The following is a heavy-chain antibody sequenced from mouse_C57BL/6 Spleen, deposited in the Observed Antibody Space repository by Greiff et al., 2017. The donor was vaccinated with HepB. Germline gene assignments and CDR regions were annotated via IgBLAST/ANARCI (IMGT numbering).Heavy chain of an antibody. J-gene: IGHJ1*03. V-gene: IGHV1-15*01. CDR1: GYTFTDYE. CDR2: IDPETGGT. Sequence: VKLMESGAELVRPGASVTLSCKASGYTFTDYEMHWVKQTPVHGLEWIGAIDPETGGTAYNQKFKGKAILTADKSSSTAYMELRSLTSEDSAVYYCTRGYYPSWYFDVWGTGTTVTVSS. D-gene: IGHD2-3*01. CDR3: TRGYYPSWYFDV.